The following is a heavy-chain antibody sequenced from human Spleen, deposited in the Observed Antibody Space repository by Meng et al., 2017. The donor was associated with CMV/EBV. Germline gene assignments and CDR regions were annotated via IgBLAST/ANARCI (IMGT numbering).Heavy chain of an antibody. Sequence: GGSLRLSCVASGFPFSSYSMNWVRQAPGKGLEWISYISTSGSTTYYADSVKGRFTISRDDAKDSLNLHMNSLRAEDTAVYYCASPSEYGDYLGPFHYWGQGTLVTVSS. CDR2: ISTSGSTT. J-gene: IGHJ4*02. V-gene: IGHV3-48*04. CDR3: ASPSEYGDYLGPFHY. CDR1: GFPFSSYS. D-gene: IGHD4-17*01.